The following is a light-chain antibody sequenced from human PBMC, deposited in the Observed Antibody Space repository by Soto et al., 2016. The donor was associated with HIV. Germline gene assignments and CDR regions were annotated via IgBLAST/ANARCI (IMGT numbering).Light chain of an antibody. CDR1: QDIGND. CDR3: QQYNSYSRWT. V-gene: IGKV1-17*01. CDR2: GAS. Sequence: DIQMTQSPSSLSASVGDIVTITCRASQDIGNDLGWYQQKPGQAPKRLIYGASSLESGVPSRFSGSGSGTEFTLTISSLQPDDFATYYCQQYNSYSRWTFGQGTKVEIK. J-gene: IGKJ1*01.